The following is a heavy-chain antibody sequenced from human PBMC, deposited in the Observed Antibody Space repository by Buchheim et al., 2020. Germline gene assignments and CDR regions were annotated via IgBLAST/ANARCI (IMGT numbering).Heavy chain of an antibody. CDR2: INPNSGGT. Sequence: VKKPGASVKVSCKASGYTFTGYYMHWVRQAPGQGLEWMGWINPNSGGTNYAQKFQGWVTMTRDTSISTAYMELSRLRSDDTAVYYCARGASYDFWSGYYDGVDFDYWGQGTL. D-gene: IGHD3-3*01. CDR1: GYTFTGYY. V-gene: IGHV1-2*04. J-gene: IGHJ4*02. CDR3: ARGASYDFWSGYYDGVDFDY.